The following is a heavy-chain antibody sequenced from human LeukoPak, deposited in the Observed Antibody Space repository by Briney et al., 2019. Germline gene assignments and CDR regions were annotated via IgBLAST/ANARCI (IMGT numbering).Heavy chain of an antibody. J-gene: IGHJ6*03. CDR1: GNTLTEFS. Sequence: ASVKVSCKLSGNTLTEFSMHWVRQAPGKGLEWMGGFDPEDGKTIYAQKFQGRVTMTEDTSTDTAYMELSSLRSEDTAVYYCARGGSSSWLGYYYYYMDVWGKGTTVTISS. D-gene: IGHD6-13*01. CDR3: ARGGSSSWLGYYYYYMDV. CDR2: FDPEDGKT. V-gene: IGHV1-24*01.